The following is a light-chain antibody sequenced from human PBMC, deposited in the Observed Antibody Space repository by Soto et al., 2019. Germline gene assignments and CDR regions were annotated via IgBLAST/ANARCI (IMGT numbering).Light chain of an antibody. CDR3: SSYTSILYV. CDR1: SSDVGGYNY. CDR2: EVS. V-gene: IGLV2-14*01. Sequence: QSALTQPASVSGSPGQSITISCTGTSSDVGGYNYVSWYQQHPGKAPKLMIYEVSNRPSGVSNRSSGSKSGNTASLTISGLQAEDEADYYCSSYTSILYVFGTGTKLTVL. J-gene: IGLJ1*01.